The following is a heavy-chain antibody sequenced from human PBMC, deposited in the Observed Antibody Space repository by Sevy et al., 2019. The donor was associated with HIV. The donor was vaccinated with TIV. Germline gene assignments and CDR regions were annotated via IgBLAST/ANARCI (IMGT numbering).Heavy chain of an antibody. D-gene: IGHD2-2*01. J-gene: IGHJ6*02. Sequence: GGSLRLSCAASGFTFSSYAMHWVHQAPGKGLEWVAVISYDGSNKYYADSVKGRFTISRDNSKNRLYLQMNSLRAEDTAVYYCAREKGDIVVVPAALGMDVWGQGTTVTVSS. CDR2: ISYDGSNK. CDR3: AREKGDIVVVPAALGMDV. V-gene: IGHV3-30*04. CDR1: GFTFSSYA.